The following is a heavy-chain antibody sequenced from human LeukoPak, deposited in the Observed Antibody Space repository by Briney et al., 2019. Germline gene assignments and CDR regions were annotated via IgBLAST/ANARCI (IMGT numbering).Heavy chain of an antibody. D-gene: IGHD6-13*01. J-gene: IGHJ4*02. CDR2: IQYEGSNK. CDR1: GFTFSNYG. Sequence: RTGGSLRLSCTASGFTFSNYGMHWVRQAPGKGLEWVAFIQYEGSNKYYADSMKGRFTISRDNSKDTLYLQMNSLRAEDTAVYYCAKGSSSSDYWGQGTLVTVSS. CDR3: AKGSSSSDY. V-gene: IGHV3-30*02.